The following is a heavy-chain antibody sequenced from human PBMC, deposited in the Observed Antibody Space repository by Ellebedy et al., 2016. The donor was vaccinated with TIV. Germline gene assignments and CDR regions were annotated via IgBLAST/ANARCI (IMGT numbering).Heavy chain of an antibody. Sequence: SETLSLTXTVSGGSVHSGSYFWTWIRQPPGKGLEWIGYIYYSGRADYNPSLKSRVSMSVDTSKNQFSLKLNFVTAADTAMYYCARDDYRISRAFDVWGQGTMVTVSS. CDR2: IYYSGRA. CDR3: ARDDYRISRAFDV. CDR1: GGSVHSGSYF. D-gene: IGHD3-16*02. V-gene: IGHV4-61*01. J-gene: IGHJ3*01.